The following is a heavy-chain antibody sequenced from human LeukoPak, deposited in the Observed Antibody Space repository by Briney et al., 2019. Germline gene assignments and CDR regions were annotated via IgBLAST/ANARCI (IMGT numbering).Heavy chain of an antibody. Sequence: GGSLRLSCAASGFTFSSYNMNWVRQAPGKGLEWVSFISGSSSYIYYADSVKGRFTISRDNAKNSLYLQMNSLRAEDTAVYYCARASGYSYDNELDYWGQGTLVTVPS. CDR1: GFTFSSYN. D-gene: IGHD5-18*01. V-gene: IGHV3-21*01. CDR3: ARASGYSYDNELDY. J-gene: IGHJ4*02. CDR2: ISGSSSYI.